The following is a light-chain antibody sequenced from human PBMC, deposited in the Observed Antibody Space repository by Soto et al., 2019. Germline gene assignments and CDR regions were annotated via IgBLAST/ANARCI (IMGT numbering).Light chain of an antibody. J-gene: IGKJ4*01. V-gene: IGKV1-27*01. CDR2: AAS. CDR1: QGISKY. Sequence: DIQMTQSPSSLSASLGDRVTITCRASQGISKYLAWYQQKPGKVPKLLIYAASTLQSGVPSRFSGSGSGTDFTLTISSLQPEDVAYYYCQKDNSAPLTFGGGTKVEIK. CDR3: QKDNSAPLT.